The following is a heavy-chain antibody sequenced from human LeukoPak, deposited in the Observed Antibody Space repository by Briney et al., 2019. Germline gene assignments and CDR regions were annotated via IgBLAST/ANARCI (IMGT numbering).Heavy chain of an antibody. D-gene: IGHD3-10*01. CDR3: AKGASPFRFRESQDY. CDR1: GFTFSSYA. V-gene: IGHV3-23*01. J-gene: IGHJ4*02. CDR2: ISGRGGST. Sequence: GGSLRLSCAASGFTFSSYAMSWARQAPGKGLEWVSAISGRGGSTYYADSVKGRFTISRDNSKNTLYLQMNSLRAEDTAVYYCAKGASPFRFRESQDYWGQGTLVTVSS.